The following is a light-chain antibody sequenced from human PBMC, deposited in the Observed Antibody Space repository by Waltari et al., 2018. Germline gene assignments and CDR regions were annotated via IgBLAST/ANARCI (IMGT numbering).Light chain of an antibody. CDR1: ALPKKY. CDR2: EDR. Sequence: SYELTQPPSVSVSPGQTARITCSGDALPKKYAYWYQQKSGQAPVLVIFEDRKRPSGIPDRFSGASSWTVATLTISGAQVEDEADYYCYSTDSSGDHQVFGGGTKLTVL. V-gene: IGLV3-10*01. J-gene: IGLJ2*01. CDR3: YSTDSSGDHQV.